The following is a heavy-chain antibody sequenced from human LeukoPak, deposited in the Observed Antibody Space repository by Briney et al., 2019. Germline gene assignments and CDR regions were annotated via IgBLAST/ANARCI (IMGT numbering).Heavy chain of an antibody. V-gene: IGHV3-21*01. D-gene: IGHD2-2*02. CDR3: AREYCSGISCYMDY. J-gene: IGHJ4*02. CDR1: GFTFSSYA. CDR2: ISRSSSDI. Sequence: GGSLRVSCAASGFTFSSYAMNWVRQAPGKGLEWASSISRSSSDIYYADSVKGRFTISRDNAKNSLYLQVNSLRAEDTAVYYCAREYCSGISCYMDYWGQGTLVSVSS.